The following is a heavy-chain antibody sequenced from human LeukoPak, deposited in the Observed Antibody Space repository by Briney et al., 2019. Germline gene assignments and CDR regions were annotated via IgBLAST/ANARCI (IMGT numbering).Heavy chain of an antibody. CDR3: ASGSGSYRTPYYYMDV. D-gene: IGHD3-10*01. Sequence: HTGGSLRLPCAASGFTVSSNYMSWVRQAPGKGLEWVSVIYSGGSTYYAGSVKGRFTISRDNSKNTLYLQMNSLRAEDTAVYYCASGSGSYRTPYYYMDVWGTGTTVTVSS. J-gene: IGHJ6*03. V-gene: IGHV3-53*01. CDR1: GFTVSSNY. CDR2: IYSGGST.